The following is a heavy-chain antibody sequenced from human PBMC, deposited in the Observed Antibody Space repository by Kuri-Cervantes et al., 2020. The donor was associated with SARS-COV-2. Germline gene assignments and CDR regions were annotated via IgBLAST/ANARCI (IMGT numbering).Heavy chain of an antibody. J-gene: IGHJ4*02. CDR1: GYTFTGYY. D-gene: IGHD6-19*01. V-gene: IGHV1-2*02. CDR3: ARVPRGGYSSGCYNHYLDY. CDR2: INPNSDCT. Sequence: ASVKVSCKASGYTFTGYYMHWVRQAPGQGLEWMGWINPNSDCTNYAQKFQGRVTMTRDTSISTAYMELSRLRSDDTAVYYCARVPRGGYSSGCYNHYLDYWGQGTRVTDSS.